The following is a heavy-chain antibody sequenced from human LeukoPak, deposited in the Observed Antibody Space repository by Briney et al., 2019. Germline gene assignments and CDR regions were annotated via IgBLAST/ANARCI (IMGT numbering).Heavy chain of an antibody. J-gene: IGHJ6*03. Sequence: PGRSLRLSCAASGFTFDDYAMHWVRQAPGKGLEWVSGISWNSGSIGYADSVKGRFAISRDNAKNSLYLQMNSLRAEDTALHYCAKEDEYYYYMDVWGKGTTVTVSS. CDR1: GFTFDDYA. CDR3: AKEDEYYYYMDV. CDR2: ISWNSGSI. V-gene: IGHV3-9*01.